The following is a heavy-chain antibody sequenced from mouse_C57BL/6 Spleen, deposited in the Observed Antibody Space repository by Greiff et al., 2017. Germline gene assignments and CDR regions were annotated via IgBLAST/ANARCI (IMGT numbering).Heavy chain of an antibody. V-gene: IGHV1-69*01. CDR1: GYTFTSYW. CDR3: ARKKITTVVADYFDY. J-gene: IGHJ2*01. D-gene: IGHD1-1*01. Sequence: VQLQQPGAELVMPGASVKLSCKASGYTFTSYWMHWVKQRPGQGLEWIGEIDPSDSYTNYNQKFKGKSTLTVDKSSSTAYMQLSSLTSEDSAVYYCARKKITTVVADYFDYWGQGTTLTVSS. CDR2: IDPSDSYT.